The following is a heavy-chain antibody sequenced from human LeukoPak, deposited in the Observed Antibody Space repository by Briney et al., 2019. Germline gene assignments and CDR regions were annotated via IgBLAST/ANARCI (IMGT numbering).Heavy chain of an antibody. CDR2: IYHSGST. CDR3: ASREHYGSGSYFDY. CDR1: GGSISSSNW. V-gene: IGHV4-4*02. J-gene: IGHJ4*02. D-gene: IGHD3-10*01. Sequence: SETLSLTCAVSGGSISSSNWWSWVRQPPGKGLEWIGEIYHSGSTNYNPSLKSRVTISVDKSKNQFSLKLSSVTAADTAVYYCASREHYGSGSYFDYWGQGTLVTVSS.